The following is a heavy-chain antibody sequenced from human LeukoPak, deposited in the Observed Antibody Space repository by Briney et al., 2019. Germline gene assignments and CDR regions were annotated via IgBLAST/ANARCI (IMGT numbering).Heavy chain of an antibody. D-gene: IGHD6-13*01. CDR2: IKQDGSEK. Sequence: PGGSLRLSCAASGFTFSSYWMSWVRQAPGKGLEWAANIKQDGSEKYYVDSVKGRFTISRDNAKNSLYLQMNSLRAEDTAVYYCARDLDIAAAPSDYWGQGTLVTVSS. CDR1: GFTFSSYW. J-gene: IGHJ4*02. CDR3: ARDLDIAAAPSDY. V-gene: IGHV3-7*01.